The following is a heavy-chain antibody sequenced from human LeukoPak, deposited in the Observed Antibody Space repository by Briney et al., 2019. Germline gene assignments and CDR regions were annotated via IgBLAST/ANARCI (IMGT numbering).Heavy chain of an antibody. CDR2: ISAYNGNT. J-gene: IGHJ4*02. CDR1: GYTFTSYG. D-gene: IGHD6-13*01. V-gene: IGHV1-18*01. Sequence: ASVKVSCKASGYTFTSYGISWVRQAPGQGLEWMGWISAYNGNTNYAQKLQGRVTMTTDTSTGTAYMELRSLRSDDTAVYYCARFGYSSSWLHFDYWGQGTLVTVSS. CDR3: ARFGYSSSWLHFDY.